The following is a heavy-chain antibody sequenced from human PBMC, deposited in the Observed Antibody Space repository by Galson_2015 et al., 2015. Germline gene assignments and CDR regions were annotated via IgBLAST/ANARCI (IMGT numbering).Heavy chain of an antibody. V-gene: IGHV3-53*01. CDR1: GFTVSSNY. D-gene: IGHD2-21*02. Sequence: SLRLSCAASGFTVSSNYMSWVRQAPGKGLEWVSVIYSGGSTYYADSVKGRFTISRDNSKNTLYLQMNSLRAEDTAVYYCAREPGSGGDSKGGFDYWGQGTLVTVSS. CDR3: AREPGSGGDSKGGFDY. CDR2: IYSGGST. J-gene: IGHJ4*02.